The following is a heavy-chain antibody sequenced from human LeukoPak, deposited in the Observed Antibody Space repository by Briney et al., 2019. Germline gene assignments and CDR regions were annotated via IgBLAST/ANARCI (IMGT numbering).Heavy chain of an antibody. J-gene: IGHJ4*02. V-gene: IGHV1-8*01. CDR1: GYTFTSYD. D-gene: IGHD6-13*01. CDR3: ARSYSSSWYGGGDY. Sequence: ASVEVSCKASGYTFTSYDINWVRQATGQGLEWMGWMNPNSGNTGYAQKFQGRVTMTRNTSISTAYMELSSLRSEDTAVYYCARSYSSSWYGGGDYWGQGTLVTVSS. CDR2: MNPNSGNT.